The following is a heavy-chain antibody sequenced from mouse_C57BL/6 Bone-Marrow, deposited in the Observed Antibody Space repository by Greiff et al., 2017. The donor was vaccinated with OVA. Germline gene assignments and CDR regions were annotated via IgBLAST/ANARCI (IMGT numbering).Heavy chain of an antibody. CDR2: IYPRSGNT. Sequence: VQLQQSGAELARPGASVKLSCKASGYTFTSYGISWVKQRTGQGLEWIGEIYPRSGNTYYNEKFRGKATLTADKSSSTAYMELRSLTSEDSAVYFCARGPVVAPFDYWGQGTTLTVSS. J-gene: IGHJ2*01. CDR3: ARGPVVAPFDY. CDR1: GYTFTSYG. D-gene: IGHD1-1*01. V-gene: IGHV1-81*01.